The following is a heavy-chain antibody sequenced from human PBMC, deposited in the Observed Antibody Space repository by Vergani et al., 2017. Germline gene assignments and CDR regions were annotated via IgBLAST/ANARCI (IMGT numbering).Heavy chain of an antibody. V-gene: IGHV4-39*07. CDR3: ARELASSSSVGGDWFDP. D-gene: IGHD6-6*01. CDR2: IYYSGST. J-gene: IGHJ5*02. CDR1: GGSISSSSYY. Sequence: QLQLQESGPGLVKPSETLSLTCTVSGGSISSSSYYWGWIRQPPGKGLEWIGSIYYSGSTYYNPSLKSRVTISVDTSKNQFSLKLSSVTAADTAVYYCARELASSSSVGGDWFDPWGQGTLVTVSS.